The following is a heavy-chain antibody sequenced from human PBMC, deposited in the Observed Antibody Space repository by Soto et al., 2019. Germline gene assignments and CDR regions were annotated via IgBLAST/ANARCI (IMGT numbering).Heavy chain of an antibody. J-gene: IGHJ4*02. CDR2: IYYSGST. V-gene: IGHV4-39*01. CDR3: ARHSSSRAIFGVVILAGTYFDY. Sequence: SETLSLTCTVSGGSISSSSYYWGWIRQPPGKGLEWIGSIYYSGSTYYNPSLKSRVTISVDTSKNQFSLKLSSVTAADTAVYYCARHSSSRAIFGVVILAGTYFDYWGQGTLVTVSS. CDR1: GGSISSSSYY. D-gene: IGHD3-3*01.